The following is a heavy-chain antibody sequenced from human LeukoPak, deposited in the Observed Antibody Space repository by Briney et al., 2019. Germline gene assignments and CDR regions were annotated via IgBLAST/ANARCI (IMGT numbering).Heavy chain of an antibody. V-gene: IGHV4-59*01. CDR1: GGSISSYY. CDR3: ARGPHSSSWYHFDY. Sequence: SETLSLTCTVSGGSISSYYWSWIRQPPWKRLEWIGYIYYSGSTNYNSSLKSRVTISVDTSKNQFSLKLRSVTAADTAVYYCARGPHSSSWYHFDYWGQGTLVTVSS. CDR2: IYYSGST. J-gene: IGHJ4*02. D-gene: IGHD6-13*01.